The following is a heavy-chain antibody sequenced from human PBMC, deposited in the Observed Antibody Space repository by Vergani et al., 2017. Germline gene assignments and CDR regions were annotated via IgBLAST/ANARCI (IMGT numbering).Heavy chain of an antibody. V-gene: IGHV4-39*01. D-gene: IGHD3-16*01. J-gene: IGHJ2*01. CDR2: IYNSGNG. CDR3: ASGKYYSDSTSQFRGRYFDV. CDR1: GDSIISRSYY. Sequence: QMPLQESGPGLVKASETLSLTCTVSGDSIISRSYYWGWIRQPPGKGLEWIGSIYNSGNGDSSSSLKSRVTISADTSKNQFSLRLTSVTAADTAVYYCASGKYYSDSTSQFRGRYFDVWGSGTLVTVP.